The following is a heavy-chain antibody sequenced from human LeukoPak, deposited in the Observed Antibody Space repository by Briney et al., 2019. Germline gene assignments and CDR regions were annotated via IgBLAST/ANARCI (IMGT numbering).Heavy chain of an antibody. CDR1: GYTFTSFY. CDR2: INPSDGST. Sequence: ASVKVSCKASGYTFTSFYIQWVRQAPGQGLEWMGIINPSDGSTSYAQKFQDRVTMTRGTSTSTVYMELSSLRSEDTAVYYCARVGAVAHWFDPWGQGTLVTVSS. J-gene: IGHJ5*02. D-gene: IGHD6-19*01. CDR3: ARVGAVAHWFDP. V-gene: IGHV1-46*01.